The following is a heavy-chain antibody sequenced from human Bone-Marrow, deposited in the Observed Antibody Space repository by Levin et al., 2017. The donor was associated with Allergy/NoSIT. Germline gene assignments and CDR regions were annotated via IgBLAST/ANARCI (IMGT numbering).Heavy chain of an antibody. Sequence: PGGSLRLSCAASGFTFSSYAMSWVRQAPGKGLEWVSAISGSGGSTYYADSVKGRFTISRDNSKNTLYLQMNSLRAEDTAVYYCARTVWGSPRYFDLWGRGTLVTVSS. CDR1: GFTFSSYA. J-gene: IGHJ2*01. CDR2: ISGSGGST. CDR3: ARTVWGSPRYFDL. D-gene: IGHD3-16*01. V-gene: IGHV3-23*01.